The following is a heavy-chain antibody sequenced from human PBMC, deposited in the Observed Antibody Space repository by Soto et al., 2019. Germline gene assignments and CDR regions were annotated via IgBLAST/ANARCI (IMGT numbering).Heavy chain of an antibody. J-gene: IGHJ5*02. CDR1: DYTFTSYG. CDR3: ARGVGSGTYYNQYNWFDP. V-gene: IGHV1-18*01. D-gene: IGHD3-10*01. Sequence: ASVKVSCKASDYTFTSYGISWVRQAPGQGLEWMGWISAYNGNTKYAQKFQGRVTMTTDTSTSTAYMELRSLRSDDTAVYYCARGVGSGTYYNQYNWFDPWGQGTLVTVSS. CDR2: ISAYNGNT.